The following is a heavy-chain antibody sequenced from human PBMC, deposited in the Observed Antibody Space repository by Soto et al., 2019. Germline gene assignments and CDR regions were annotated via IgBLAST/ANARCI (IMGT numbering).Heavy chain of an antibody. J-gene: IGHJ5*02. D-gene: IGHD3-3*01. CDR1: GGSISSGDYY. CDR2: IYYSGGT. Sequence: PSETLSLTCTVSGGSISSGDYYWSWIRQPPGKGLEWIGYIYYSGGTYYNPSLKSRVTISVDTSKNQFSLKLSSVTAADTAVYYCARVGDFWSGSKNYNWFDPWGQGTLVTVSS. V-gene: IGHV4-30-4*01. CDR3: ARVGDFWSGSKNYNWFDP.